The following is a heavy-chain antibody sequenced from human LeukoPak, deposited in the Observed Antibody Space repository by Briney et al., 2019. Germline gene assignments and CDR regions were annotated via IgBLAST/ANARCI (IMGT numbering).Heavy chain of an antibody. V-gene: IGHV3-23*01. Sequence: GGSLRLSCAASGFTFSSYGMHWVRQAPGKGLEWVSAFSGGGSSTFYADSVKGRFTISRDNSKNTLYLQMNSLRAEDTAVYYCAKTYFSSRAHYFYYYYMDVWGKGTTVTISS. D-gene: IGHD6-13*01. CDR1: GFTFSSYG. CDR2: FSGGGSST. J-gene: IGHJ6*03. CDR3: AKTYFSSRAHYFYYYYMDV.